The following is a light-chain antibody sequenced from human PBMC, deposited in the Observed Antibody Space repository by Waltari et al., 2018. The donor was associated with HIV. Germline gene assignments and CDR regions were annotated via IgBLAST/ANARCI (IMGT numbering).Light chain of an antibody. Sequence: QSVLRQPPSVSAAPGEKVSISCSGSSSNIGHNYVSGYQQLPGTAPKLLIYDDDLRHSAVPHRFSGSRSGTSATLGITGLQTGDEAAYYCGTWDPTLSAVVFGGGTKLTVL. CDR1: SSNIGHNY. CDR2: DDD. V-gene: IGLV1-51*01. CDR3: GTWDPTLSAVV. J-gene: IGLJ2*01.